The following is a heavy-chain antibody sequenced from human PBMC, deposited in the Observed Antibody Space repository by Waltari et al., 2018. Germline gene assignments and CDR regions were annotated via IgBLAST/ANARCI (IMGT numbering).Heavy chain of an antibody. J-gene: IGHJ4*02. CDR1: GFEFSSFS. V-gene: IGHV3-21*06. CDR2: ISKSGRVT. Sequence: EVYLVESGGGLVKPGGSLRVTCAASGFEFSSFSINWIRQTPGKGLEWVSSISKSGRVTEYADSVKGRFTFSRDNANNSVYLQMNSLRVEDTAVYYCNVELAEAGNWGQGTLVTVSP. CDR3: NVELAEAGN. D-gene: IGHD6-13*01.